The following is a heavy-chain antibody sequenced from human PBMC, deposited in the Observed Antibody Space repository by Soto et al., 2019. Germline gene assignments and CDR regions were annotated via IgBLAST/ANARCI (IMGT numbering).Heavy chain of an antibody. CDR3: ARDLWFGEPYYYYGMDV. D-gene: IGHD3-10*01. J-gene: IGHJ6*02. CDR2: IYSSGST. CDR1: GGSISSYY. Sequence: SETLSLTCTVPGGSISSYYWSWIRQPPGKGLEWIGYIYSSGSTNYNPSLKSRVTISVDTSKNQFSLKLSSVTAADTAVYYCARDLWFGEPYYYYGMDVWGQGTTVTVSS. V-gene: IGHV4-59*01.